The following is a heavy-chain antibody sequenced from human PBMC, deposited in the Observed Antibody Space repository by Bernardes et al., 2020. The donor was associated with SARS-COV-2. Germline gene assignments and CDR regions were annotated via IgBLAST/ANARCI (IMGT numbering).Heavy chain of an antibody. V-gene: IGHV4-4*02. CDR3: TRVRGEGLFDY. CDR1: GDSISRTNW. CDR2: VFDSGNT. Sequence: LSLTCAVSGDSISRTNWWSWVRQPPGKGLEWIGEVFDSGNTKYNPSLKSRVIMSADKSKNQISLKLNSVTAADTAVYYCTRVRGEGLFDYWGQGTRVTVSS. D-gene: IGHD3-3*01. J-gene: IGHJ4*02.